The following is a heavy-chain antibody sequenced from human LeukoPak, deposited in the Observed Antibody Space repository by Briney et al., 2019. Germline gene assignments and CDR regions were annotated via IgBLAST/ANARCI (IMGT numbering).Heavy chain of an antibody. Sequence: PSETLSLTCTVSGGSISSGGYYWSWIRQPPGKGLEWIGYIYHSGSTYYNPSLKSRVTISVDTSKNQFSLKLSSVTAADTAVYYCARRRYYDSRGGDAFDIWGQGTMVTVSS. CDR1: GGSISSGGYY. D-gene: IGHD3-22*01. V-gene: IGHV4-30-2*01. CDR3: ARRRYYDSRGGDAFDI. J-gene: IGHJ3*02. CDR2: IYHSGST.